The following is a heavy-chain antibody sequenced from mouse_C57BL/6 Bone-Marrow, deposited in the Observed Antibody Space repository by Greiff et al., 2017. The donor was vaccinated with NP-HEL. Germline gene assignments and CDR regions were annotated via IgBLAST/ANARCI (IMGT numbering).Heavy chain of an antibody. CDR2: IDPSDSYT. D-gene: IGHD2-2*01. CDR1: GYNFTSYW. J-gene: IGHJ3*01. CDR3: ARVSTMVKWFAY. V-gene: IGHV1-59*01. Sequence: QVQLQQPGAELVRPGTSVKLSCKASGYNFTSYWMHWVKQRPGQGLEWIGVIDPSDSYTNYNQKFKGKATLTVDTSSSTAYMQLSSLTSEDSAFEYSARVSTMVKWFAYWGQGTLVTVSA.